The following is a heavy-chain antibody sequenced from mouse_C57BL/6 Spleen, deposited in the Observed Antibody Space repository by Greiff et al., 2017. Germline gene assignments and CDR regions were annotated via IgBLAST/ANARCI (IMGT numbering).Heavy chain of an antibody. CDR1: GYSINSGYY. CDR2: ISYDGSN. D-gene: IGHD4-1*01. Sequence: EVKLLESGPGLVKPSQSLSLTCSVTGYSINSGYYWNWIRQFPGNKLEWMGYISYDGSNKYNPSLKNRISITRDTSKNQLFLKLNSVTTEDTATYYCARWELGHYYAMDYWGQGTSVTVSS. J-gene: IGHJ4*01. V-gene: IGHV3-6*01. CDR3: ARWELGHYYAMDY.